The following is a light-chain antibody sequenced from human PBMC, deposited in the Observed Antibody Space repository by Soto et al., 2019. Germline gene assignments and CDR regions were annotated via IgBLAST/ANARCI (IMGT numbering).Light chain of an antibody. CDR3: SSYAGSNIYV. CDR1: SSDVGAFNY. Sequence: QSVLTQPPSASGSPGQSITISCTVTSSDVGAFNYVSWYQQHPGKAPKLMIFEINKRPSGVPDRFSGSKSGNTASLTVSGLQTEDEADYYCSSYAGSNIYVFGSGTKVTVL. J-gene: IGLJ1*01. CDR2: EIN. V-gene: IGLV2-8*01.